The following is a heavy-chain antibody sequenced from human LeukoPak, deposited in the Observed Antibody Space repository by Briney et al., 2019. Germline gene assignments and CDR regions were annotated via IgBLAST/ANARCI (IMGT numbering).Heavy chain of an antibody. V-gene: IGHV3-74*01. J-gene: IGHJ4*02. CDR3: ARSDYGDNY. CDR1: GFTFSNYW. Sequence: GGSLRLSCAASGFTFSNYWVHWVRQAPGKGLEWVSRINSDGSNKTYADSVKGRFTISRDNAKSTLYLQMSSLRVGDTAVYYCARSDYGDNYWGQGILVTVSS. D-gene: IGHD4-17*01. CDR2: INSDGSNK.